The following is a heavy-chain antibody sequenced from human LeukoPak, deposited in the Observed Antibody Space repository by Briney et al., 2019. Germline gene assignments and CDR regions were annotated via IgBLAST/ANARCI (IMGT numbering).Heavy chain of an antibody. CDR2: IIPIFGTA. Sequence: ASVKVSCKASGGTFSSYAISWVRQAPGQGLEWMGGIIPIFGTANYAQKFQGRVTITADESTSTAYMELSSLRSEDTAVYYCARGDTMIVVDAFDIWGQGTMVTVSS. CDR1: GGTFSSYA. J-gene: IGHJ3*02. CDR3: ARGDTMIVVDAFDI. V-gene: IGHV1-69*13. D-gene: IGHD3-22*01.